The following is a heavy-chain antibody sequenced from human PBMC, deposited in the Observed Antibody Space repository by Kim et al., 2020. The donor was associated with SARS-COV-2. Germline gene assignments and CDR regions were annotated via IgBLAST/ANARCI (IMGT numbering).Heavy chain of an antibody. CDR3: ARTDYYDSSGYYTSQTNWYFDL. V-gene: IGHV1-69*13. CDR1: GGTFSSYA. Sequence: SVKVSCKASGGTFSSYAISWVRQAPGQGLEWMGGIIPIFGTANYAQKFQGRVTITADESTSTAYMELSSLRSEDTAVYYCARTDYYDSSGYYTSQTNWYFDLWGRGTLVTVSS. CDR2: IIPIFGTA. D-gene: IGHD3-22*01. J-gene: IGHJ2*01.